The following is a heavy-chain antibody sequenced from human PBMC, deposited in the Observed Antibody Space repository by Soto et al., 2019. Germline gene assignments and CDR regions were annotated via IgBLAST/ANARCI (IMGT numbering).Heavy chain of an antibody. D-gene: IGHD3-9*01. CDR1: GFSFDTNG. CDR2: ISAGGGTT. J-gene: IGHJ4*02. Sequence: PGGSLRLSGAASGFSFDTNGMTWVRQVPGKGLEWVSPISAGGGTTYYADPVKGRFTISRDNSKNMLYLQMKSLRAEDTAVYYCAKVPRDFAWLLELDYFDYWGQGTPVTVSS. V-gene: IGHV3-23*01. CDR3: AKVPRDFAWLLELDYFDY.